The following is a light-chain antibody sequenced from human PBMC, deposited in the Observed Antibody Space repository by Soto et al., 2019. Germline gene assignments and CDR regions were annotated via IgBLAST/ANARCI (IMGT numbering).Light chain of an antibody. CDR2: AAS. J-gene: IGKJ4*01. CDR1: QSISSY. Sequence: DIQMTQSPSSLSASVGDRVAITCRGSQSISSYLHWYQQKPGKAPKLLIYAASSLQSGVPSRFSGSGSGTDFTLTISSLHPEDFATYYCQRSFSIPLTFGGGTKVEIK. V-gene: IGKV1-39*01. CDR3: QRSFSIPLT.